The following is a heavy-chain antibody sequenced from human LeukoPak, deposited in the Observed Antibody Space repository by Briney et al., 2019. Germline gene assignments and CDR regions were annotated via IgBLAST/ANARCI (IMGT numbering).Heavy chain of an antibody. V-gene: IGHV4-34*01. CDR2: INHSGST. Sequence: SETLSLTCAVYGGSFSGYYWSWIRQPPGKGLEWIGEINHSGSTNYNPSLKSQVTISVDTSKNQFSLKLSSVTAADTAVYYCARGYDIVVVPAAIHYYYGMDVWGQGTTVTVSS. CDR3: ARGYDIVVVPAAIHYYYGMDV. D-gene: IGHD2-2*01. J-gene: IGHJ6*02. CDR1: GGSFSGYY.